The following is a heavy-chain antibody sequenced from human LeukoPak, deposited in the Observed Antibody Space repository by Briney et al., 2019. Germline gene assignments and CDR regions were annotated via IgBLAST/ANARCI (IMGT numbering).Heavy chain of an antibody. CDR1: GGTFISYA. D-gene: IGHD3-22*01. CDR3: ARDTYYYDSSGYPPDAFDI. Sequence: ASVKVSCKASGGTFISYAISWVGQAPGQGLEWMGGIIPIFGTANYAQTFQGRVTITADESTSTSYMELNSLRSEDTAVYYCARDTYYYDSSGYPPDAFDIWGQGTMVTVSS. CDR2: IIPIFGTA. J-gene: IGHJ3*02. V-gene: IGHV1-69*13.